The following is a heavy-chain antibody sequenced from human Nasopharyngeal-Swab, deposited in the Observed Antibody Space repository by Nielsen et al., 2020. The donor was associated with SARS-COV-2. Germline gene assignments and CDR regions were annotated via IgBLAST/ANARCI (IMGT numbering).Heavy chain of an antibody. Sequence: LRLSCTFSGGSIRSGGYSWNWIRPPPGKGLEWIGYIYHRRSTYSNPSLKSRVTISIDRSKNQFSLNLTSVTAADTAVYYCARGPLWFGESHYFEYWGQGTLVTVPS. J-gene: IGHJ4*02. V-gene: IGHV4-30-2*01. D-gene: IGHD3-10*01. CDR3: ARGPLWFGESHYFEY. CDR2: IYHRRST. CDR1: GGSIRSGGYS.